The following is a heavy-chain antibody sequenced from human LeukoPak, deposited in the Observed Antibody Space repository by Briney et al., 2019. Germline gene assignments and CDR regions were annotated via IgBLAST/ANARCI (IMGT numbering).Heavy chain of an antibody. D-gene: IGHD1-26*01. J-gene: IGHJ4*02. CDR1: GFTFSTYG. CDR2: ISGSGGSR. CDR3: AKLREWELPDLFDY. V-gene: IGHV3-23*01. Sequence: GGTLRLSCAASGFTFSTYGMSWVRQAPGKGLEWVSGISGSGGSRFYTDSVKGRFTISRDNSKNTLYLQMNSLRAEDTAVYYCAKLREWELPDLFDYWGQGTLVTVSS.